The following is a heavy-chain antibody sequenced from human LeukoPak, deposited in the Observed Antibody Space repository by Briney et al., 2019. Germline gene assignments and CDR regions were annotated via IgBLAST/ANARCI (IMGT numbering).Heavy chain of an antibody. D-gene: IGHD1-26*01. J-gene: IGHJ5*02. CDR3: AKDRGGSFYNWFDP. CDR1: GLAFSDYW. Sequence: GGSLRLSCAASGLAFSDYWMSWVRQAPGKGLEWVANIKPDGGHQNYVDSVKGRFTISRDNAKNSLYLQMNSLRAEDTAVYYCAKDRGGSFYNWFDPWGQGTLVTVSS. V-gene: IGHV3-7*01. CDR2: IKPDGGHQ.